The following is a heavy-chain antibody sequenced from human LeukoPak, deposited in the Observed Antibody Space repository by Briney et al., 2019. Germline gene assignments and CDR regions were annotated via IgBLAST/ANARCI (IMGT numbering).Heavy chain of an antibody. CDR3: ARDNSSGYRDPTRPFDY. CDR2: IYYSGST. Sequence: PSETLSLTCTVSGGSISSSSYYWGWIRQPPGKGLEWIGSIYYSGSTYYNPSLKSRVTISVDTSKNQFSLKLSSVTAADTAVYYCARDNSSGYRDPTRPFDYWGQGTLVTVSS. V-gene: IGHV4-39*07. CDR1: GGSISSSSYY. D-gene: IGHD3-22*01. J-gene: IGHJ4*02.